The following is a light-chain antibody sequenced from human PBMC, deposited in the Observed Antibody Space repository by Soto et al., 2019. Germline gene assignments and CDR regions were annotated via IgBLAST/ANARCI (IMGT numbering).Light chain of an antibody. Sequence: EIVLTQSPATLSLSPGERATLSCRASQNLRNYLAWYQQKAGQAPRLLIYDVYNRATGIPVRFSGSGSGTDFTLTISSLEPDDFAIYYRQHPNNWPPFTFGPGTRVEIK. CDR1: QNLRNY. CDR3: QHPNNWPPFT. CDR2: DVY. J-gene: IGKJ3*01. V-gene: IGKV3-11*01.